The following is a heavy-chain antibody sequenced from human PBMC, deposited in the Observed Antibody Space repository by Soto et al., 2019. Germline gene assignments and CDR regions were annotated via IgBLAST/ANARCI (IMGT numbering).Heavy chain of an antibody. CDR2: IWYDGSKK. V-gene: IGHV3-33*01. J-gene: IGHJ4*02. D-gene: IGHD3-3*01. Sequence: QVHLVESGGGEVQPGRSLRLSCVASGFSFSSYGMHWVRQAPGKGLEWVAVIWYDGSKKYYADSLKGRFTISRDDSKDTLYLQMNSLRTEDTAVYYCARDPGVKGYYFDNWGQGTLVTVSS. CDR3: ARDPGVKGYYFDN. CDR1: GFSFSSYG.